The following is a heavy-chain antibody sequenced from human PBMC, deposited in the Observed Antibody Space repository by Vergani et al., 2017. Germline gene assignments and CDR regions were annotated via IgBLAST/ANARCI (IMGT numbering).Heavy chain of an antibody. J-gene: IGHJ6*02. D-gene: IGHD2-2*01. CDR1: GGSFSGYY. CDR2: INHSGST. Sequence: QVQLQQWGAGLLKPSETLSLTCAVYGGSFSGYYWSWIRQPPGKGLEWIGEINHSGSTNYNPSLKSRVTISVDTSKNQFSLKLSSVTAADTAVYYLARGRMKVVPAARVYYYGMDVGGQGTTVTVS. CDR3: ARGRMKVVPAARVYYYGMDV. V-gene: IGHV4-34*01.